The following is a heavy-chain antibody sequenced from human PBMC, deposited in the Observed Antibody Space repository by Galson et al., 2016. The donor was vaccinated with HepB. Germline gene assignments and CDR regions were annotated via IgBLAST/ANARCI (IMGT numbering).Heavy chain of an antibody. CDR2: INAGNGNT. V-gene: IGHV1-3*01. CDR3: ATGPSSHFHWYFDL. D-gene: IGHD2/OR15-2a*01. J-gene: IGHJ2*01. CDR1: GYIFTSYA. Sequence: SVKVSCKASGYIFTSYAMHWVRQAPGQRLEWMGWINAGNGNTKYSQTFQGRVTITRDTSASTGYMELSSLRSEDTAVYYCATGPSSHFHWYFDLWGRGTLVTVSS.